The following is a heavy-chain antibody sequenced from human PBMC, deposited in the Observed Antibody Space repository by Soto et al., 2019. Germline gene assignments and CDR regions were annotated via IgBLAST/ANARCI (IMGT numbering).Heavy chain of an antibody. V-gene: IGHV1-69*12. CDR1: GGTFSSYA. D-gene: IGHD3-22*01. J-gene: IGHJ4*02. Sequence: QVQLVQSGAEVKKPGSSVKVSCKASGGTFSSYAISWVRQAPGQGLEWMGGIIPIFGTANYAQKFQGRVTITADESTSTAYMELSSLRSEDTAVYYCAKDTYYHDSSGYYVFDYWGQGTLVTVSS. CDR3: AKDTYYHDSSGYYVFDY. CDR2: IIPIFGTA.